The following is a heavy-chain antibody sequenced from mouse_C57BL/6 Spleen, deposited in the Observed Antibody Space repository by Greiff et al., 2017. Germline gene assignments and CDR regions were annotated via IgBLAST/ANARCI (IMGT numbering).Heavy chain of an antibody. CDR3: ARLGTYSSYKTGTVGY. D-gene: IGHD1-1*01. Sequence: QVQLQQPGAELVMPGASVKLSCKASGYTFTSYWMHWVKQRPGQGLEWIGEIDPSDSYTNYNQKFKGKSTLTVDKSSSTAYMQLSSLTSEDSAVYYCARLGTYSSYKTGTVGYWGQGASVTVAS. CDR2: IDPSDSYT. V-gene: IGHV1-69*01. CDR1: GYTFTSYW. J-gene: IGHJ4*01.